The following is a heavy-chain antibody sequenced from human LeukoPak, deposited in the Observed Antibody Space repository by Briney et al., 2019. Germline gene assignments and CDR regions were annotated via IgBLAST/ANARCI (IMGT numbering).Heavy chain of an antibody. V-gene: IGHV3-9*01. CDR2: INWNSDSI. CDR3: AINGGGDSGYGNFDY. D-gene: IGHD5-12*01. J-gene: IGHJ4*02. CDR1: GFTFDDYA. Sequence: PGRSLRLSCAVSGFTFDDYAMHWVRRVPGKGLEWVSGINWNSDSIGYADSVKGRFTTSRDNAKNSLYLQMNSLRAEDTAFYYCAINGGGDSGYGNFDYWGQGILVTVSS.